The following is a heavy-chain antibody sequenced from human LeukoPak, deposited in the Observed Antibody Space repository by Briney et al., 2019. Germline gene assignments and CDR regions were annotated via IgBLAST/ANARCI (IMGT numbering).Heavy chain of an antibody. CDR3: ARPKHSGSYYYFDY. J-gene: IGHJ4*02. CDR2: IIPILGIA. D-gene: IGHD1-26*01. CDR1: GGTFSSYA. Sequence: RASVKVSCKASGGTFSSYAISWVRQAPGQGLEWMGRIIPILGIANYAQKFQGRVTITADKSTSTAYMELSSLRSEDTAVYYCARPKHSGSYYYFDYWGQGTLVTVSS. V-gene: IGHV1-69*04.